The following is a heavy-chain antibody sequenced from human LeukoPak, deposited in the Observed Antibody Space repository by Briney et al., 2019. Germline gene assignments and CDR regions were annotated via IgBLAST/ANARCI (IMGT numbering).Heavy chain of an antibody. CDR2: IYHSGST. CDR1: GGSISSSNW. V-gene: IGHV4-4*02. J-gene: IGHJ4*02. Sequence: SGTLSLTCAVSGGSISSSNWWSWVRQPPGKGLEWIGEIYHSGSTNYNPSLKSRVTISVDKSKNQFSLKLSSVTAADTAAYYCARAALGYCSGGSCYHFDYWGQGTLVTVSS. CDR3: ARAALGYCSGGSCYHFDY. D-gene: IGHD2-15*01.